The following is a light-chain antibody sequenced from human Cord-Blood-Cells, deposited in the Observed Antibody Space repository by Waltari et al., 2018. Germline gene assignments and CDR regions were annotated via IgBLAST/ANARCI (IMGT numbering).Light chain of an antibody. CDR1: QSISSY. V-gene: IGKV1-39*01. Sequence: IQLTQSPSSLSASVGDRVTITCRASQSISSYLNWYQQKPGKAPKLPIYAASSLQSGVPSRFSGSGSGTDFTLTISSLQPEDFATYYCQQSYSTPYTFGQGTKLEIK. CDR2: AAS. CDR3: QQSYSTPYT. J-gene: IGKJ2*01.